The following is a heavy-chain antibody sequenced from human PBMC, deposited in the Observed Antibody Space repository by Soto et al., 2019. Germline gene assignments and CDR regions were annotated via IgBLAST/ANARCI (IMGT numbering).Heavy chain of an antibody. Sequence: QVQLVESGGGLVKPGGSLRLSCAASGFTFSDYYMSWIRQAPGKGLEWVSYISSSSSYTNYADSVKGRFTISRDNAKNSLYLQMNSLRAEDTAVYYCARVEGSGYDPDFDYWGQGTLVTVSS. D-gene: IGHD5-12*01. CDR1: GFTFSDYY. CDR3: ARVEGSGYDPDFDY. J-gene: IGHJ4*02. CDR2: ISSSSSYT. V-gene: IGHV3-11*05.